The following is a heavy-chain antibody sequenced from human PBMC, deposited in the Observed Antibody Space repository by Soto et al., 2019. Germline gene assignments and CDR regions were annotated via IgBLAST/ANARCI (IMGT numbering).Heavy chain of an antibody. J-gene: IGHJ4*02. D-gene: IGHD6-13*01. CDR3: ARDVRVIAAPGQEFDY. Sequence: ASVKVSCKASGYTFTSYGISWVRQAPGQGLEWMGWISAYNGNTNYAQKLQGRVTMTTDTSTSTAYMELRSLRSDDTAVYYCARDVRVIAAPGQEFDYWGQGTLVTVSS. CDR1: GYTFTSYG. V-gene: IGHV1-18*01. CDR2: ISAYNGNT.